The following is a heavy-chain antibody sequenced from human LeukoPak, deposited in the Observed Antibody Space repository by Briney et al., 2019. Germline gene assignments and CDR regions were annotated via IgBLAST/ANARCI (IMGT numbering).Heavy chain of an antibody. CDR2: INAGNGNT. Sequence: ASVKVSCKASGYTFTSYGISWVRQAPGQGLEWMGWINAGNGNTKYSQKFQGRVTITRDTSASTAYMELSSLRSEDTAVYYCASAAAHNWFDPWGQGTLVTVSS. V-gene: IGHV1-3*01. D-gene: IGHD2-15*01. J-gene: IGHJ5*02. CDR1: GYTFTSYG. CDR3: ASAAAHNWFDP.